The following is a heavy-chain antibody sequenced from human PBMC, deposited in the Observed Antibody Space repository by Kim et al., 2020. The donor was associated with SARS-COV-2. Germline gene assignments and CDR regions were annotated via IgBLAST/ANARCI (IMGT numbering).Heavy chain of an antibody. Sequence: GGSLRLSCAASGFTFSSYAMHWVRQAPGKGLEWVAVISYDGSNKYYADSVKGRFTISRDNSKNTLYLQMNSLRAEDTAVYYCARSFPLKWLRGFDYWGQGTLVTVSS. J-gene: IGHJ4*02. CDR3: ARSFPLKWLRGFDY. D-gene: IGHD5-12*01. CDR2: ISYDGSNK. V-gene: IGHV3-30-3*01. CDR1: GFTFSSYA.